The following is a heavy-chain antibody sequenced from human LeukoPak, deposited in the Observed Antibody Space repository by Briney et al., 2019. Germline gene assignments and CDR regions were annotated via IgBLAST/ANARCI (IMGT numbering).Heavy chain of an antibody. CDR3: ARYSSSWSANWFDP. CDR1: GYTFTSYG. J-gene: IGHJ5*02. CDR2: ISAYNGNT. Sequence: GASVKVSCKASGYTFTSYGISWVRQAPGQGLEWMGWISAYNGNTNYAQKLQGRVTMTTDTSTSTAYMELRSLRSDDTAVYYCARYSSSWSANWFDPWGQGTLVTVSS. D-gene: IGHD6-13*01. V-gene: IGHV1-18*01.